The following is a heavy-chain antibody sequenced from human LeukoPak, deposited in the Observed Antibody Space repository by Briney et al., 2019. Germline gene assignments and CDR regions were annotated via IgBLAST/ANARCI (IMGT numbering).Heavy chain of an antibody. CDR1: GFTFDDYA. CDR2: ISWNSGSI. Sequence: GGSLRLSCAASGFTFDDYAMHWVRQAPGKGLEWVSGISWNSGSIGYADSVKGRFTISRDNAKNSLYLQMNSLRAEDTALYYCAKVKCSSSWYSHCSGLFDYWGQGTLVTVSS. D-gene: IGHD6-13*01. J-gene: IGHJ4*02. CDR3: AKVKCSSSWYSHCSGLFDY. V-gene: IGHV3-9*01.